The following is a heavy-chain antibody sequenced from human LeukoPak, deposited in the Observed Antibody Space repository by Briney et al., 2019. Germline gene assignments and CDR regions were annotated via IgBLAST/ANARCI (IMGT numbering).Heavy chain of an antibody. J-gene: IGHJ3*02. V-gene: IGHV4-59*08. CDR2: IYYSGST. CDR3: ARGPGAISKEAFDI. CDR1: GGSISSYY. D-gene: IGHD3-3*01. Sequence: SETLSLTCTVSGGSISSYYWSWIRQPPGKGLEWIGYIYYSGSTNYNPSLESRVTISVDTSKNQFSLKLSSVTAADTAVYYCARGPGAISKEAFDIWGQGTMVTVFS.